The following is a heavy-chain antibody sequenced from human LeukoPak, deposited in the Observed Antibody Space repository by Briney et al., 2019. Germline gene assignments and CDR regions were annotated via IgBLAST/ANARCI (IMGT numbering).Heavy chain of an antibody. Sequence: GGSLRLSCAASGFTFNNYAMYWVRQVQGKGLEWAQGINWNSGSTVYADSVKGRFTISRDNSKNALYLQMNSLRAEDTAFYYCAKRSCSGGRCYFDYWGQGTLVTVSS. CDR2: INWNSGST. J-gene: IGHJ4*02. CDR1: GFTFNNYA. D-gene: IGHD2-15*01. V-gene: IGHV3-9*01. CDR3: AKRSCSGGRCYFDY.